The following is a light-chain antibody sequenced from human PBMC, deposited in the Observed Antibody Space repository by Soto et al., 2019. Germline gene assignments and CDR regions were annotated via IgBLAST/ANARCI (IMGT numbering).Light chain of an antibody. CDR3: SSYTTISTYV. CDR1: SSDVGGYNY. Sequence: QSALTQPASVSGSPGQSITISCTGTSSDVGGYNYVSWYQQHPGKAPKLMIYDVRNRPSGVSNRFSGSKSVNTASLTIPGLQAEDEADYYCSSYTTISTYVFGTGTKVTVL. CDR2: DVR. V-gene: IGLV2-14*01. J-gene: IGLJ1*01.